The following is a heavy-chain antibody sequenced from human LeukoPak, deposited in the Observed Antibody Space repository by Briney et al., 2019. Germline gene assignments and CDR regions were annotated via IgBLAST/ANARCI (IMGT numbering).Heavy chain of an antibody. V-gene: IGHV1-46*01. Sequence: GASVKVSCRASGYTFTSHGISWVRQAPGQGLEWVGMINPTGGSTSYAQKFQGRVTMTRDTSTSTVYMELSSLRSEDTAVYYCTRSQYYGMDVWGQGTTVTVSS. CDR3: TRSQYYGMDV. CDR1: GYTFTSHG. CDR2: INPTGGST. J-gene: IGHJ6*02.